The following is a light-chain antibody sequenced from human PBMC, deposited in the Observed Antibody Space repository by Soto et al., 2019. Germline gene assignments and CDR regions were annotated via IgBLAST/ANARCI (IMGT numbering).Light chain of an antibody. CDR2: DAS. Sequence: EIVLTQSPATLSSFPGYRFTLSCRASQRISGYLGWYQQKPGQAPRLLIYDASNRATGIPVRFSGSGSGTDYTLTITNLEPEDFAIYYCQQRSNWPWTFGQGTTVDIK. V-gene: IGKV3-11*01. CDR3: QQRSNWPWT. J-gene: IGKJ1*01. CDR1: QRISGY.